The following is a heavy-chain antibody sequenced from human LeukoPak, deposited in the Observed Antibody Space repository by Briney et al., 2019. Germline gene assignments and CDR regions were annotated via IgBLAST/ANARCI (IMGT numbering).Heavy chain of an antibody. J-gene: IGHJ3*02. CDR2: IWYDGSNK. Sequence: GGSLRLSCAASGFTFSSYGMHWVRQAPGKGLEWVAVIWYDGSNKYYADSVKGRFTISRDNSKSTLYLQMNSLRAEDTAVYYCARADYDSSGYYYDGNDAFDIWGQGTMVTVSS. CDR3: ARADYDSSGYYYDGNDAFDI. CDR1: GFTFSSYG. D-gene: IGHD3-22*01. V-gene: IGHV3-33*01.